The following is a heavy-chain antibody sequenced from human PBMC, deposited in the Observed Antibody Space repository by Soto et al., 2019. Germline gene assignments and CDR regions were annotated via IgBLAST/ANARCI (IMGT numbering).Heavy chain of an antibody. CDR2: MNPNSGNT. J-gene: IGHJ6*03. CDR3: ARGRDKDWSPYYYYYMDV. Sequence: ASVKVSCKASGYTFTSYDINWVRQATGQGLEWMGWMNPNSGNTGYAQKFQGRVTMTRNTSISTAYMELSSLRSEDTAVYYCARGRDKDWSPYYYYYMDVWGKGTTVTVSS. D-gene: IGHD3-9*01. CDR1: GYTFTSYD. V-gene: IGHV1-8*01.